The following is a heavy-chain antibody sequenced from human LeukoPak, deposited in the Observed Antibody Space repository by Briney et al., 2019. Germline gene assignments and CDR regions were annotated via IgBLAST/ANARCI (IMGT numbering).Heavy chain of an antibody. V-gene: IGHV3-7*03. J-gene: IGHJ3*02. CDR1: GFTFSSYW. CDR2: IKQDGSEK. D-gene: IGHD1-1*01. CDR3: ARDIGLEAFDI. Sequence: GGSLRLSCAASGFTFSSYWMSWVRQAPGKGLEWVANIKQDGSEKYYVDSVKGRFTISRDNAKNPLYLQMNSLRAEDTAVYYCARDIGLEAFDIWGQGTMVTVSS.